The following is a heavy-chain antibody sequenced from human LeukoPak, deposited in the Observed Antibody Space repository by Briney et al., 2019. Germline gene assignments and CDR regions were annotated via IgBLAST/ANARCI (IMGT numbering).Heavy chain of an antibody. CDR3: ARVDGSGSYSRYDP. CDR2: IYYSGST. J-gene: IGHJ5*02. D-gene: IGHD3-10*01. CDR1: GGSISSYY. V-gene: IGHV4-59*12. Sequence: SETLSLTCTVSGGSISSYYWSWLRQPPGKGLEWLGYIYYSGSTNYNPSLKSRVTISVDTSQNQFSLELSSVTAADPAGYYRARVDGSGSYSRYDPWGQGTLVTVSS.